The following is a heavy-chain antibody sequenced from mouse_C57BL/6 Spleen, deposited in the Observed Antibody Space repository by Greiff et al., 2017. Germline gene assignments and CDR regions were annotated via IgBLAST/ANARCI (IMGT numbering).Heavy chain of an antibody. Sequence: EVQLQESGGGLVKPGGSLKLSCAASGFTFSDYGMHWVRQAPEKGLEWVAYISSGSSTIYYADTVKGRFTISRDNAKNTLFLQMTSLRSEDTAMYYCAINYVGYFDVWGTGTTVTVSS. CDR2: ISSGSSTI. V-gene: IGHV5-17*01. CDR3: AINYVGYFDV. CDR1: GFTFSDYG. D-gene: IGHD2-1*01. J-gene: IGHJ1*03.